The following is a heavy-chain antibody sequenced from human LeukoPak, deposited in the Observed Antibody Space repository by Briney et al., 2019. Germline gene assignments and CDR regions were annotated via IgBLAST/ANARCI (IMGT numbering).Heavy chain of an antibody. CDR2: INHSGST. V-gene: IGHV4-34*01. CDR1: GGSFSGYY. Sequence: SETLSLTCAVYGGSFSGYYWSWIRQPPGKGLEWIGEINHSGSTNYNPSLKSRVTISVDTSKNQFSLQLNSVTPEDTAVYYCAREATGWRPLDFWGQGTLVTVSS. CDR3: AREATGWRPLDF. J-gene: IGHJ4*02. D-gene: IGHD6-19*01.